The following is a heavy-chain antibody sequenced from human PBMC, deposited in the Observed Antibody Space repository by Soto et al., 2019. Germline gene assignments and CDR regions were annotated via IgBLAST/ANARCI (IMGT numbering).Heavy chain of an antibody. V-gene: IGHV3-23*01. J-gene: IGHJ4*02. D-gene: IGHD6-19*01. Sequence: VQLLESGGGLVQPGGSLRLSCAASGFTFSSYAMSWVRQAPGKGLEWVSTFSGGNTYYPDSVKGRFTISRDNSKNTLYLQMTSLSAEDTAVYYCAKGPHSSGWHYFDYWGQGSLVTVSS. CDR1: GFTFSSYA. CDR3: AKGPHSSGWHYFDY. CDR2: TFSGGNT.